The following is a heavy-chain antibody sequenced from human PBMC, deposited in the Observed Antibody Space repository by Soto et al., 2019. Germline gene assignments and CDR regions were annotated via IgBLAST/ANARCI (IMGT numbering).Heavy chain of an antibody. CDR3: AKGWLDF. V-gene: IGHV3-23*01. Sequence: EAQLLDSGGGLVQPGGSLRLSCAASGFSSSSYVLGWVRQTPGKGLEWVSGIGGGGGRTYYADSVQGRFTISRDNSKNKLYLQRNSLRAEDTAVYYCAKGWLDFWGQGTLVTVSS. CDR1: GFSSSSYV. J-gene: IGHJ5*01. CDR2: IGGGGGRT.